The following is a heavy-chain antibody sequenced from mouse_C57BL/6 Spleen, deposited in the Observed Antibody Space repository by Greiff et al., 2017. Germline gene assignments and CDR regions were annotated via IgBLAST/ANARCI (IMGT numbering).Heavy chain of an antibody. Sequence: FQLQQSVAELVRPGASVKLSCTASVFNIKNTYMHLVKQRPEQCLEWIGRIDPAYGNTKYAPKFQGKATITADTSSNPAYLQLSSLTSEDTASYYCARATTVVGDFDYWGQGTTLTVSS. CDR1: VFNIKNTY. CDR2: IDPAYGNT. J-gene: IGHJ2*01. CDR3: ARATTVVGDFDY. D-gene: IGHD1-1*01. V-gene: IGHV14-3*01.